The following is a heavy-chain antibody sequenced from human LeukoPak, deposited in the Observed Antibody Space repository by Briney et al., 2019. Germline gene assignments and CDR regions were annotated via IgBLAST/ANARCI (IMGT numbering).Heavy chain of an antibody. V-gene: IGHV4-34*01. J-gene: IGHJ6*02. CDR1: GGSFSGYY. Sequence: SETLSLTCAVYGGSFSGYYWSWIRQPPGKGLEWIGEINHSGSTNYNPSLKSRVTISVDTSKNQFSLKLSSVTAADTAVYYCARLKGTIHRYYYYGMDVWGQGTTVTVSS. CDR2: INHSGST. D-gene: IGHD1-1*01. CDR3: ARLKGTIHRYYYYGMDV.